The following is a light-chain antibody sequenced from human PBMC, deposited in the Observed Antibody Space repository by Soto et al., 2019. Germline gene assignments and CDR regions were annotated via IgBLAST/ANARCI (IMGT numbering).Light chain of an antibody. Sequence: QSALTQPASVSGSPGQSITISCTGTTNDIGAYNYVSWYQQHPGKAPKLIIHDVASRPSGVSARFSGSKSANTASLTISGLQAEDEADYYCSSYTTSTTVVFGGGTKVTVL. V-gene: IGLV2-14*03. CDR1: TNDIGAYNY. J-gene: IGLJ2*01. CDR3: SSYTTSTTVV. CDR2: DVA.